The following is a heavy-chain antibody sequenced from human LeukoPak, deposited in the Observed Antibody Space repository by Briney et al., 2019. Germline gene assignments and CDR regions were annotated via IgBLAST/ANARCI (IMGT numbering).Heavy chain of an antibody. CDR3: ARDRYPGEYFDY. D-gene: IGHD3-16*01. CDR1: GYTFTGYY. Sequence: ASVKVSCKASGYTFTGYYMHWVRQAPGQGLEWMGWINPNSGGTNYAQKFQGRVTMTRDTSISTAYMELSRLRSDDTAVYYCARDRYPGEYFDYWGQGTLVTVSS. V-gene: IGHV1-2*02. J-gene: IGHJ4*02. CDR2: INPNSGGT.